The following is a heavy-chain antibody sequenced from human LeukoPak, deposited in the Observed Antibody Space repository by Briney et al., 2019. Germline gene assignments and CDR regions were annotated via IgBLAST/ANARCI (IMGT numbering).Heavy chain of an antibody. CDR2: IKQDGSEK. CDR1: GFTFSSYW. CDR3: ARVDSSSWYRPRRANWFDP. V-gene: IGHV3-7*04. Sequence: GGSLRLSCAASGFTFSSYWMSWVRQAPGKGLEWVANIKQDGSEKYYVDSVKGRFTISRDNAKNSLYLQMNSLRAEDTAVYYCARVDSSSWYRPRRANWFDPWGQGTLVTVSS. J-gene: IGHJ5*02. D-gene: IGHD6-13*01.